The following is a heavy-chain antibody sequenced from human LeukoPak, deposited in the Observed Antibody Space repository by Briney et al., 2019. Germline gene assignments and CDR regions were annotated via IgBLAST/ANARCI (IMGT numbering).Heavy chain of an antibody. V-gene: IGHV3-74*01. CDR3: ARDPRNVGLAP. CDR2: NNGDGSTT. CDR1: GFSLSGYW. J-gene: IGHJ5*02. Sequence: GGSLRLSCAASGFSLSGYWMYWVRQAPGKGLMYISRNNGDGSTTNYADVVKGRFTMSRDNVKNTLYLQMNSLRVEDTAVYYCARDPRNVGLAPWGQGTLVTVSS. D-gene: IGHD2-15*01.